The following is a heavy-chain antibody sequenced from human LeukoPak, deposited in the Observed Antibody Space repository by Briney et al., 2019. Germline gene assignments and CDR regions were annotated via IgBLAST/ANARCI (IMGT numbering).Heavy chain of an antibody. Sequence: SVKVSCKASGGTFSSYAISWVRQAPGQGLEWMGRIIPILGTANYARKFQGRVTITADKSTSTAYMELSSLRSEDTAVYYCASPLAYCGGDCYSDAFDIWGQGTMVTVSS. CDR1: GGTFSSYA. CDR2: IIPILGTA. D-gene: IGHD2-21*02. J-gene: IGHJ3*02. CDR3: ASPLAYCGGDCYSDAFDI. V-gene: IGHV1-69*04.